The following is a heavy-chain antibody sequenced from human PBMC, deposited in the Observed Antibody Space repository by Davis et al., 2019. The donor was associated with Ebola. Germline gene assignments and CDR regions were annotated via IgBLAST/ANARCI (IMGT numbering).Heavy chain of an antibody. V-gene: IGHV1-18*04. CDR2: ISAYNGNT. Sequence: ASVKVSCKASGYTFTSYGISWLRQAPGQGLEWVGWISAYNGNTNYAQKLQGRVTMTTDTSTSTAYMELRSLRSDDTAVYYCARDLDISVVVPAAIFGNWGQGTLVTVSS. CDR1: GYTFTSYG. J-gene: IGHJ4*02. CDR3: ARDLDISVVVPAAIFGN. D-gene: IGHD2-2*01.